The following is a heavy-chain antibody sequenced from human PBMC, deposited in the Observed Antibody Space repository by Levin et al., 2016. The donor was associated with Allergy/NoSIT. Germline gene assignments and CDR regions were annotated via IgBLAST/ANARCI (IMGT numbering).Heavy chain of an antibody. CDR3: ARWSSPHYFDY. J-gene: IGHJ4*02. CDR2: IYHSGST. D-gene: IGHD2-2*01. Sequence: WIRQPPGKGLEWIGYIYHSGSTYYNPSLKSRVTISVDRSKNQFSLKLSSVTAADTAVYYCARWSSPHYFDYWGQGTLVTVSS. V-gene: IGHV4-30-2*01.